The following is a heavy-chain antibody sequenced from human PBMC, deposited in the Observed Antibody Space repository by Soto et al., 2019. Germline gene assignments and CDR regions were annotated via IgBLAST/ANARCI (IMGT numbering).Heavy chain of an antibody. J-gene: IGHJ6*02. CDR1: GFTFSSYW. D-gene: IGHD3-22*01. CDR2: IKQDGSEK. Sequence: PGGSLRLSCAASGFTFSSYWMSWVRQAPGKGLEWVANIKQDGSEKYYVDSVKGRFTISRDNAKNSLYLQMKSLRAEDTAVYYCARFYYDSSGYLPSPYYYYYGMDVWGQGTTVTVSS. V-gene: IGHV3-7*04. CDR3: ARFYYDSSGYLPSPYYYYYGMDV.